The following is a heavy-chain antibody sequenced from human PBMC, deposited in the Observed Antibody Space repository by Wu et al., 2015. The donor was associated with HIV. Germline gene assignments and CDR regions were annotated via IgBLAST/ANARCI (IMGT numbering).Heavy chain of an antibody. D-gene: IGHD3-3*01. CDR1: GYRFTAYY. CDR3: ARLEWSIYPQGGY. J-gene: IGHJ4*02. CDR2: INPNFGDT. Sequence: QMQLVQSGAEVKKPGASVKVSCKASGYRFTAYYLHWVRQAPGQGLEWMGWINPNFGDTNYAQIFQGRVTMTRDTSVSTAYMDLTSLRSDDTAVYYCARLEWSIYPQGGYWGQGTLVTVSS. V-gene: IGHV1-2*02.